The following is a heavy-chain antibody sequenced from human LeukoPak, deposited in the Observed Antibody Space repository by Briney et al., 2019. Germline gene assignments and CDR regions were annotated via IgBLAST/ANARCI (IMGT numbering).Heavy chain of an antibody. CDR2: IYYSGST. CDR3: ARMYYYDSSGYYGYYYYYGMDV. D-gene: IGHD3-22*01. V-gene: IGHV4-39*07. CDR1: GGSISSTSYY. J-gene: IGHJ6*02. Sequence: SETLSLTCTVSGGSISSTSYYWGWIRQSPGKGLECIGSIYYSGSTYYNPSLNSRVTISVDTSKNQFSLKLSSVTAADTAVYYCARMYYYDSSGYYGYYYYYGMDVWGQGTTVTVSS.